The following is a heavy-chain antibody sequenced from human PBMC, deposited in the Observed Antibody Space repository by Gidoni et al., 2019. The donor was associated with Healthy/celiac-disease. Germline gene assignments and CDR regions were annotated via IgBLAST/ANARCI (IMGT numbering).Heavy chain of an antibody. V-gene: IGHV3-30*04. CDR3: ARDRGGMDV. CDR1: GFPFSSYA. J-gene: IGHJ6*02. CDR2: ISYDGSNK. Sequence: QVQLVASGGGVVQSGRSLRLSCAASGFPFSSYAMHWVRQAPGKGLEWVAVISYDGSNKYYADSVKGRFTISRDNSKNTLYLQMNSLRAEDTAVYYCARDRGGMDVWGQGTTVTVSS.